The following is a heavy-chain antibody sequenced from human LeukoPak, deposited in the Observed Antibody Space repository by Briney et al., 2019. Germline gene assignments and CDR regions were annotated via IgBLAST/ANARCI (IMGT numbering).Heavy chain of an antibody. CDR1: GFTFSSYA. Sequence: PGRSLRLSCAASGFTFSSYAMHWVRQAPGKGLEWVAFIRYDGSNKYYADSVKGRFTISRDNSKNTVYLQMNRLSTEDTAVYYCAKEIDAFDIWGQGAMVTVSS. CDR3: AKEIDAFDI. J-gene: IGHJ3*02. CDR2: IRYDGSNK. V-gene: IGHV3-30*02.